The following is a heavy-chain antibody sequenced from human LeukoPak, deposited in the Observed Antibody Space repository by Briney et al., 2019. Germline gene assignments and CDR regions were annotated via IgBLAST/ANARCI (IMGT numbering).Heavy chain of an antibody. Sequence: GGSLRLSCAASGFTFSSYSMNWVRQAPGKGLEWVSSISSSSSYIYYADSVKGRFTISRDNSKNTLYLQMKTLRSEDTAVYYCGYYNSGSYSTPDSWGQGTQVTVSS. D-gene: IGHD3-10*01. CDR1: GFTFSSYS. J-gene: IGHJ5*01. CDR3: GYYNSGSYSTPDS. CDR2: ISSSSSYI. V-gene: IGHV3-21*01.